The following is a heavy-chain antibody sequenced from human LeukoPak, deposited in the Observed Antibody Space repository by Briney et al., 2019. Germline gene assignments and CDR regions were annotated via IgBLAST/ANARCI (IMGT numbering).Heavy chain of an antibody. CDR1: GYSISSGYY. Sequence: SETLSLTCTVSGYSISSGYYRGWLRQPPGKGPGWGGSNYHSGGTYYKPSLKSRVTISVDTSKNQFSLKLSSVTAADTAVYYCARRAEYSSSLDWGQGTLVTVSA. CDR2: NYHSGGT. V-gene: IGHV4-38-2*02. D-gene: IGHD6-6*01. J-gene: IGHJ4*02. CDR3: ARRAEYSSSLD.